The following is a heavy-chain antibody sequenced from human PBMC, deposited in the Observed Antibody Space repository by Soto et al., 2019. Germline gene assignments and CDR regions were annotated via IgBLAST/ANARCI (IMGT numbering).Heavy chain of an antibody. V-gene: IGHV3-7*03. CDR2: MKQDGSER. J-gene: IGHJ3*02. CDR3: ARDSGHCTSTSCYTRWKKRDAFDI. D-gene: IGHD2-2*02. Sequence: GGSLRLSCAASGFTFSSYWMSWVRQAPGKGLEWVANMKQDGSERNYLDSVKGRFTISRDNAKKSLYLQMNSLRAEDTAVYYCARDSGHCTSTSCYTRWKKRDAFDIWGQGTMVTVSS. CDR1: GFTFSSYW.